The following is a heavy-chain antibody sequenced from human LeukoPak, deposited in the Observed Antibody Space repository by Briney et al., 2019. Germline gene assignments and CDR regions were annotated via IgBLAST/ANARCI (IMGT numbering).Heavy chain of an antibody. CDR3: ARGPKPYSSGWYGAFDY. CDR1: GGSFSGYY. Sequence: SETLSLTCAVYGGSFSGYYWSWIRQPPGKGLEWIGEINHSGSTNYNPSLKSRVTISVDTSKNQSSLKLSSVTAADTAVYYCARGPKPYSSGWYGAFDYWGQGTLVTVSS. D-gene: IGHD6-19*01. V-gene: IGHV4-34*01. CDR2: INHSGST. J-gene: IGHJ4*02.